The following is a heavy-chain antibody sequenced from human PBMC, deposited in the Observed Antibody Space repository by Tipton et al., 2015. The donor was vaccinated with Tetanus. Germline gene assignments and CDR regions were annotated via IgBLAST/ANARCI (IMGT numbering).Heavy chain of an antibody. D-gene: IGHD3-16*01. CDR3: AREDGGPTLDYFDS. CDR1: GFTFSSYS. Sequence: SLRLSCEGSGFTFSSYSMNWVRQAPGKGLEWVAVITFDGGTKYYADSVKGRFTLSRDNSQNTLYLQMNSLKVEDTAVYYCAREDGGPTLDYFDSWGQGALVIVSS. J-gene: IGHJ4*02. CDR2: ITFDGGTK. V-gene: IGHV3-30*03.